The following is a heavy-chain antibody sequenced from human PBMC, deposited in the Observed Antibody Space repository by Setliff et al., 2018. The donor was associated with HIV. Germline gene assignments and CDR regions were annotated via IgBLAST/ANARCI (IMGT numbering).Heavy chain of an antibody. V-gene: IGHV4-59*01. CDR3: ARDGPMGRFDY. D-gene: IGHD3-16*01. J-gene: IGHJ4*02. CDR1: GGSISTYY. CDR2: IYYSGGT. Sequence: PSETLSLTCTVSGGSISTYYWTWIRRPPGKGLEWIGYIYYSGGTHYNPSLKSRITISIDMSKNQFSLKLRSVTAADTAVYCCARDGPMGRFDYWGQGALVTVSS.